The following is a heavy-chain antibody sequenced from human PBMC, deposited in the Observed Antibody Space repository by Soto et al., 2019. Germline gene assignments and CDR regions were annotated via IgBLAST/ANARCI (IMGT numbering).Heavy chain of an antibody. D-gene: IGHD2-15*01. J-gene: IGHJ6*02. CDR2: IVPVLGVD. V-gene: IGHV1-69*02. Sequence: QVQLVQSGAEVKKPGSSVKVSCKASGGSFTSLIITWVRQAPGQGLELMGRIVPVLGVDYYAQKFQGRVTSTADKSTTSAYMELTSLTSECTAVYYCEKSPSPGSDTPSYYGMDFWCRGTTVTVSS. CDR3: EKSPSPGSDTPSYYGMDF. CDR1: GGSFTSLI.